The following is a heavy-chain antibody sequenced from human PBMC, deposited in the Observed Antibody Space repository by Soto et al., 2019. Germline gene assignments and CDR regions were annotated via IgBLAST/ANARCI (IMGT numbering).Heavy chain of an antibody. J-gene: IGHJ6*02. V-gene: IGHV1-69*13. CDR3: ASYGDYALYYYYGMDV. D-gene: IGHD4-17*01. CDR2: IIPIFGTA. Sequence: GASVKVSCKASGGTFSSYAISWVRQAPGQGLEWMGGIIPIFGTANYAQKFQGRVTITADESTSTAYMELSSLRSEDTAVYYCASYGDYALYYYYGMDVWGQGTTVTVSS. CDR1: GGTFSSYA.